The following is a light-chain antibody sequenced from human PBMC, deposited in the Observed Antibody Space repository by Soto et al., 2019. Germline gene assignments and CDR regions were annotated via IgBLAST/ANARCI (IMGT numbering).Light chain of an antibody. J-gene: IGKJ4*01. CDR3: QQRYNCPSLI. V-gene: IGKV3-11*01. CDR1: QSVGTL. Sequence: EIVLTQSPATLSLSQGERATLSCRASQSVGTLLVWYQQKPGQAPRLLIHDASIRATGIPGRFRGSGSGTDFTLPIISLEPEDCVVSYCQQRYNCPSLIFGGGTKVEIK. CDR2: DAS.